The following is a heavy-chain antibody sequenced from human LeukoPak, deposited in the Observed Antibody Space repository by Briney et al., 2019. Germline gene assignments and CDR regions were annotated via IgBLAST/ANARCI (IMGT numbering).Heavy chain of an antibody. CDR2: INGRGDNT. D-gene: IGHD3-16*01. J-gene: IGHJ5*02. CDR3: AKDRVSPGFNLFDP. Sequence: TGGSLRLACAASGFTFSSFAMSWVRQAPGKGLEWVSAINGRGDNTYYGDSVKGRFTISRDNSKNTLYLQMNSLTAEDTAVYYCAKDRVSPGFNLFDPWGQGTLVTVSS. CDR1: GFTFSSFA. V-gene: IGHV3-23*01.